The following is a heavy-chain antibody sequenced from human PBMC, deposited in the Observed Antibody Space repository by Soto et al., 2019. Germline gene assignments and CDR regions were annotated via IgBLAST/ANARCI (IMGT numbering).Heavy chain of an antibody. CDR3: VTPVDIVATIGKGYFDY. CDR1: GFTFSSYA. D-gene: IGHD5-12*01. CDR2: ISGSGGST. Sequence: PGGSLRLSCAASGFTFSSYAMSWVRQAPGKGLEWVSAISGSGGSTYYADSVEGRFTIARDNSKNTLYLQMSSVRAEDSAVYYCVTPVDIVATIGKGYFDYWGQGTLVTVSS. J-gene: IGHJ4*02. V-gene: IGHV3-23*01.